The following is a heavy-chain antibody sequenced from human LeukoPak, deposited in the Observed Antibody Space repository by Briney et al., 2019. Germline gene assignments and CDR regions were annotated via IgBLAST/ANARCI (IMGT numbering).Heavy chain of an antibody. J-gene: IGHJ4*02. CDR2: IYYSGST. CDR1: GGAISSSHYY. Sequence: SEALSLTCTVSGGAISSSHYYWGWIRQPPGKGLEWIGSIYYSGSTSYNSSLKSRVTISVDTSKNQFSLKLSSVTAADTAVYYCAILPARDSYYYDSSGYYRPGVHWGQGTLVTVSS. V-gene: IGHV4-39*07. D-gene: IGHD3-22*01. CDR3: AILPARDSYYYDSSGYYRPGVH.